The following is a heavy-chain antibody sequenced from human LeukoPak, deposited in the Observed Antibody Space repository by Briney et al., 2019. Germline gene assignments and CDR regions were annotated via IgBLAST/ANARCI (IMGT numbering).Heavy chain of an antibody. J-gene: IGHJ3*02. Sequence: GGSLRLSCAASGFTFSSYSMNWVRQAPGKGLEWVSSISSSSSYIYYADSVKGRFTISRDNAKNSLYLQMNSLRAEDTAVYYCARRELRYFDWLRAFDIWGQGTMVTVSS. D-gene: IGHD3-9*01. V-gene: IGHV3-21*01. CDR3: ARRELRYFDWLRAFDI. CDR2: ISSSSSYI. CDR1: GFTFSSYS.